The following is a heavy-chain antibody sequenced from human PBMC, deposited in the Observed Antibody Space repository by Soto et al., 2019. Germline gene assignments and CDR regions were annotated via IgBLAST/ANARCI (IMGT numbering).Heavy chain of an antibody. CDR1: SDSIISSNR. V-gene: IGHV4-4*02. CDR3: ARADSATVTTGVRYYYYYYMDV. D-gene: IGHD4-4*01. J-gene: IGHJ6*03. CDR2: IYHSGST. Sequence: PSETLSLTCAITSDSIISSNRWSWVSQTPGKGLERNGEIYHSGSTKYNPTLKSRDTISVDKSKNQFSLKLSSVTAADTAVYYCARADSATVTTGVRYYYYYYMDVWGKGTTVS.